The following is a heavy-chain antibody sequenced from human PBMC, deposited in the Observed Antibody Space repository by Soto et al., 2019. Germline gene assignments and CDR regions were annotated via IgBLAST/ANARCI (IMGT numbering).Heavy chain of an antibody. Sequence: AGGSLRLSCAASGFTFSSYAMSWVRQAPGKGLEWVSAISGSGGSTYYADSVKGRFTISRDNSKNTLYLQMNSLRAEDTAVYYCAKARYGVDSFDYWGQGAQVTVSS. D-gene: IGHD3-3*01. J-gene: IGHJ4*02. V-gene: IGHV3-23*01. CDR3: AKARYGVDSFDY. CDR1: GFTFSSYA. CDR2: ISGSGGST.